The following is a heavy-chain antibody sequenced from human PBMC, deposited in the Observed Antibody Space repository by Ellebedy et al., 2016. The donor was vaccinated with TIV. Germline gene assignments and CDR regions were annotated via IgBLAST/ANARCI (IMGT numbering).Heavy chain of an antibody. CDR1: GGSFSDYY. CDR3: ARDNGEQHLARPLWWFDP. J-gene: IGHJ5*02. Sequence: LSLTCAVYGGSFSDYYMSWIRQAPGKGLEWVSSISSSSSYIYYADSVKGRFTISRANAKNSLYLQMNSLIAEDTAVYYCARDNGEQHLARPLWWFDPWGQGTLVTVSS. D-gene: IGHD6-13*01. CDR2: ISSSSSYI. V-gene: IGHV3-11*06.